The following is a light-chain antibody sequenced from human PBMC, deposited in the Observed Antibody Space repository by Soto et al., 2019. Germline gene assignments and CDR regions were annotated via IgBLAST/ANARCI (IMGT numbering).Light chain of an antibody. Sequence: DIVMTQSPDSLAVSLGERATINCKSSQSVFYSSNSKNYLAWYQQKPGQPPKLLLYWASTREFGVPDRISGSGSGPDFTLTISSLQAEDVAVYYCQQYYSTPPTFGPGTKVNI. CDR2: WAS. CDR1: QSVFYSSNSKNY. V-gene: IGKV4-1*01. J-gene: IGKJ3*01. CDR3: QQYYSTPPT.